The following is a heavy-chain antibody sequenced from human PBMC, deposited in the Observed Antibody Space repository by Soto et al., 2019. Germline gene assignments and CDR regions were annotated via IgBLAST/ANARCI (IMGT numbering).Heavy chain of an antibody. CDR2: ISYDGSNK. CDR3: ANGRYGSGKGDV. J-gene: IGHJ6*04. CDR1: GFTFSSYG. D-gene: IGHD3-10*01. V-gene: IGHV3-30*18. Sequence: GGSLRLSCAASGFTFSSYGMHWVRQAPGKGLEWVAVISYDGSNKYYADSVKGRFTISRDNSKNTLYLQMNSLRAEDTAVYYCANGRYGSGKGDVWGKGTTVTVSS.